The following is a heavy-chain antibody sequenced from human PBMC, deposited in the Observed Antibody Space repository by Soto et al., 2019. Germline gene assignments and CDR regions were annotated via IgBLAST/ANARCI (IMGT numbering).Heavy chain of an antibody. CDR3: ARDRPGDEGDGGDI. CDR2: LYSGGST. CDR1: GLTVSSNY. D-gene: IGHD2-15*01. V-gene: IGHV3-53*02. Sequence: EVQLVETGGGLIQPGGSLRLSFAASGLTVSSNYMNWVRQGPGKGLEWVSVLYSGGSTHYAGSVMGRFIISRDNSKITLYLQMTSVRVEETAVYYCARDRPGDEGDGGDIWGHGTMVTVSS. J-gene: IGHJ3*02.